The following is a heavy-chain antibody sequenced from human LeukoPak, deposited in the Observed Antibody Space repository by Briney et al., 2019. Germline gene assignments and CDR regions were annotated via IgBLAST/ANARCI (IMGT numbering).Heavy chain of an antibody. J-gene: IGHJ4*02. Sequence: ASVKISCKVSGYTFTDYYMHWVQQAPGKGLEWMGWMNPNSGNTGYAQKFQGRVTMTRNTSISTAYMELSSLRSEDTAVYYCARGGQWLDDGFDYWGQGTLVTVSS. V-gene: IGHV1-8*02. CDR3: ARGGQWLDDGFDY. CDR1: GYTFTDYY. D-gene: IGHD6-19*01. CDR2: MNPNSGNT.